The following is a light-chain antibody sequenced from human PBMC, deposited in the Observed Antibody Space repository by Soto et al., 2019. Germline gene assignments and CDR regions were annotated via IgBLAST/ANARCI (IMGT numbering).Light chain of an antibody. J-gene: IGKJ1*01. CDR1: QTISSW. Sequence: DIQMTQSPSTLSGSVGDRVTITCRGSQTISSWWACYQQKPGKDPKFLIYKESTLKSGVPSRFSGSGSGTEFTLTISSLQPDDFATYYCQQYNSYLLTFGQGTKVDIK. V-gene: IGKV1-5*03. CDR2: KES. CDR3: QQYNSYLLT.